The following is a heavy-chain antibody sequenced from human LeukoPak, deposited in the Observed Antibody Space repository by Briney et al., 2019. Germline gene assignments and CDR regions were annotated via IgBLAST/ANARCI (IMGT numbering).Heavy chain of an antibody. CDR3: ARSNDSTGSSYVY. V-gene: IGHV1-8*03. CDR1: GYTFTGYY. J-gene: IGHJ4*02. Sequence: ASVKVSCKASGYTFTGYYMHWVRQAPGQGLEWMGWINPNSGNTGYAQKFQGRVTITRNTSISTAYMELSSLRSYDTAVYYCARSNDSTGSSYVYWGQGTLVTVSS. D-gene: IGHD3-22*01. CDR2: INPNSGNT.